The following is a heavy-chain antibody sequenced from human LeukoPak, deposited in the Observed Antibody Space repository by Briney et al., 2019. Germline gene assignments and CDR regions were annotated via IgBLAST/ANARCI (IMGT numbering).Heavy chain of an antibody. J-gene: IGHJ4*02. V-gene: IGHV4-39*01. D-gene: IGHD6-19*01. Sequence: RPSETLSLTCTVSGGSISSSGYYWGSIRQPSGKGLEWIGNIYYSGSTYYNPSLKSRVNISVDTSKNQFSLNVSSVTAADTAIYYCARRSSGWPFDNWGQGRLVTVSS. CDR2: IYYSGST. CDR1: GGSISSSGYY. CDR3: ARRSSGWPFDN.